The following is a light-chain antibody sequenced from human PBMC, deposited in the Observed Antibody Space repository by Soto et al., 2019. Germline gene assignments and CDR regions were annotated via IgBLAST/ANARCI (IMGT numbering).Light chain of an antibody. V-gene: IGLV1-44*01. CDR3: AAWDDSLNALL. Sequence: QSVLTQPPSASETPEQRVTISCSGSSSNIGRNSVNWYQHLPGTAPKLLIYSNYQRPSGVPDRFSGSKSGTSASLAISGPQSEDEADYYCAAWDDSLNALLFGGGTKLTVL. CDR2: SNY. J-gene: IGLJ3*02. CDR1: SSNIGRNS.